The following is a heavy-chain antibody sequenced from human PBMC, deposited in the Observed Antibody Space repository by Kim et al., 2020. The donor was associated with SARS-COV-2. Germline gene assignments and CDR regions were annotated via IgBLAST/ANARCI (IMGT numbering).Heavy chain of an antibody. CDR3: AAGWRGRNYIDV. Sequence: SVKVSCKSSGGTFSNYAMSWVRQAPGQGLEWMGGIIPFIGTADYAQKFQDRVTITADESMSTVYMALSSLRSDDTAVYYCAAGWRGRNYIDV. CDR2: IIPFIGTA. D-gene: IGHD3-16*01. V-gene: IGHV1-69*13. J-gene: IGHJ6*03. CDR1: GGTFSNYA.